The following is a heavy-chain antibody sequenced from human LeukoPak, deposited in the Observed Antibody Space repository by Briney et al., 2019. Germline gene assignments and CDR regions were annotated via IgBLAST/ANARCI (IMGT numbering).Heavy chain of an antibody. CDR2: ISSSSSYI. J-gene: IGHJ3*02. Sequence: GGSLRLSCAASGFTFSSYSVNWVRQAPGKGLEWVSSISSSSSYIYYADSVKGRFTTSRDNAKNSLYLQMNSLRAEDTAVYYCASVPQFYDAFDIWGQGTMVTVSS. D-gene: IGHD2/OR15-2a*01. V-gene: IGHV3-21*01. CDR1: GFTFSSYS. CDR3: ASVPQFYDAFDI.